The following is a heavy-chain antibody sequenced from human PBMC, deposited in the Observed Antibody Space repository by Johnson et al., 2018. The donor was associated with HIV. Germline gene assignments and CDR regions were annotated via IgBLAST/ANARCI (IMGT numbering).Heavy chain of an antibody. Sequence: QVQLVEYGGGVVQPGRSLRLSCAASGFTFSSYAMHWVRQAPGKGLEWVAVISYDGSNKYYADSVKGRFTISRDNSKNTLYLQMNSLRAEDTAVYYCAKELADSSGYYADAFDIWGQGTMVTVSS. CDR1: GFTFSSYA. CDR2: ISYDGSNK. V-gene: IGHV3-30*04. D-gene: IGHD3-22*01. J-gene: IGHJ3*02. CDR3: AKELADSSGYYADAFDI.